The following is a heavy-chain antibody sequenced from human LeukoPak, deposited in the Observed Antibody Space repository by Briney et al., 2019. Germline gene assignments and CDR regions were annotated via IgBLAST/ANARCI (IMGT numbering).Heavy chain of an antibody. Sequence: KPSGTLSLTCTVSGGSISSSSYYWGWIRQPPGKGLEWIGSIYYSGSTYYNPSLKSRVTISVDTSKNQFSLKLSSVTAADTAVYYCARGGEWELLMHWFDPWGQGTLVTVSS. CDR1: GGSISSSSYY. CDR2: IYYSGST. CDR3: ARGGEWELLMHWFDP. J-gene: IGHJ5*02. D-gene: IGHD1-26*01. V-gene: IGHV4-39*07.